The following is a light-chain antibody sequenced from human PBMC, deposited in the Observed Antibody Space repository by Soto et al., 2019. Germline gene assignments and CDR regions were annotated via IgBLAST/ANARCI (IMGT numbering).Light chain of an antibody. CDR2: DVS. Sequence: QSALTQPASVSGSPGQSITISCTGTSGDVGGYNYVSWNQQYPGKAPKLMIYDVSYRPSGVSNRFSGSKSGNTASLTISGLQAEDEADYYCSSYTSSSTVVFGGGTKVTVL. J-gene: IGLJ2*01. CDR1: SGDVGGYNY. CDR3: SSYTSSSTVV. V-gene: IGLV2-14*01.